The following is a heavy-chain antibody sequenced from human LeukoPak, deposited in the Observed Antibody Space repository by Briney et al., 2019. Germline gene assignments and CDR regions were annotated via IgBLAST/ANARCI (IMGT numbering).Heavy chain of an antibody. CDR3: AGVEWELRHWFDP. J-gene: IGHJ5*02. CDR1: GYTLTELS. CDR2: FDPEDGET. Sequence: RASVKVSCKVSGYTLTELSMHWVRQAPGKGLEWMGGFDPEDGETIYAQKFQGRVTMTEDTSTDTAYMELSSVTAADTAVYYCAGVEWELRHWFDPWGQGTLVTVSS. D-gene: IGHD1-26*01. V-gene: IGHV1-24*01.